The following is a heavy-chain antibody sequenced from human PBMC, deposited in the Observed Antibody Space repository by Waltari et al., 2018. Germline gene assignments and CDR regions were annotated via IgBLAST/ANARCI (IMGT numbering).Heavy chain of an antibody. CDR1: GFTFSSYW. CDR2: TNTDGSFT. Sequence: EVQLVESGGGLVQPGGSLRLSCAVSGFTFSSYWMHWCRQTPGEGLVWLSRTNTDGSFTNYADSVEGRFTMSRDNAKDTLYLQMNSLRAEDTAIYYCVRGSLNPGFDYWGQGTLVTVSS. V-gene: IGHV3-74*01. J-gene: IGHJ4*02. CDR3: VRGSLNPGFDY.